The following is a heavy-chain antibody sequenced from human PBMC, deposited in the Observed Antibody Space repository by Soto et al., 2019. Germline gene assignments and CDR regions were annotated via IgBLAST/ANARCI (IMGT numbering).Heavy chain of an antibody. V-gene: IGHV1-18*01. CDR2: ISAYNGNT. CDR1: GYTFTSYG. J-gene: IGHJ4*02. Sequence: ASVKVSCKASGYTFTSYGISWVRQAPGQGLEWMGWISAYNGNTNYAQKLQGRVTMTTDTSTSTAYMELRSLRSDGTAVYYCARRIWYYYDSSGYYHFDYWGQGTLVTVPQ. D-gene: IGHD3-22*01. CDR3: ARRIWYYYDSSGYYHFDY.